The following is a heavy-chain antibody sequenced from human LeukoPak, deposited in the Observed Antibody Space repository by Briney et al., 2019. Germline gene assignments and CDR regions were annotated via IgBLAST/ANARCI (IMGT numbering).Heavy chain of an antibody. D-gene: IGHD3-22*01. Sequence: GGSLRLSCAASGFTFSSYAMSWVRQAPGKGLEWVSAISGSGGSTYYADSVKGRFTISRDNSKNTLYLQMNSLRAEDTAVYYCAKAGDSSGTALYYYTDVWGKGTTVTVSS. CDR3: AKAGDSSGTALYYYTDV. CDR1: GFTFSSYA. CDR2: ISGSGGST. J-gene: IGHJ6*03. V-gene: IGHV3-23*01.